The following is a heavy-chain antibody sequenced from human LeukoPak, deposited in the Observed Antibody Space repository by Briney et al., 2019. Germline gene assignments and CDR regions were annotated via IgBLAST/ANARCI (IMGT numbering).Heavy chain of an antibody. Sequence: GGSLRLSCAASGFTFSSYSMNWVRQAPGKGLEWVSSISSSSSYIYYADSVKGRFTISRDNSKNTLYLQMNSLRAEDTAVYYCAKDGIRGAYYYYYMDVWGKGTTVTISS. CDR3: AKDGIRGAYYYYYMDV. CDR2: ISSSSSYI. J-gene: IGHJ6*03. CDR1: GFTFSSYS. V-gene: IGHV3-21*04. D-gene: IGHD3-10*01.